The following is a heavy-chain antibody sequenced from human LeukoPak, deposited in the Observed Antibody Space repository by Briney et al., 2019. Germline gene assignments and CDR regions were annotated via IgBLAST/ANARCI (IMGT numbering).Heavy chain of an antibody. D-gene: IGHD3-10*01. J-gene: IGHJ5*02. V-gene: IGHV4-34*01. CDR2: INHSGST. CDR1: GGSFSGYC. CDR3: ARGLTLLWFGELRSRAFDP. Sequence: SETLSLTCAVYGGSFSGYCWSWIRQPPGKGLGWIGEINHSGSTNYNPSLKSRVTISVDTSKNQFSLKLSSVTAADTAVYYCARGLTLLWFGELRSRAFDPWGQGTLVTVSS.